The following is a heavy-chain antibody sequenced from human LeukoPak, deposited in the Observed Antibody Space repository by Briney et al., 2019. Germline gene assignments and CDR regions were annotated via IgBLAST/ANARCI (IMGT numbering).Heavy chain of an antibody. V-gene: IGHV3-23*01. D-gene: IGHD2-21*01. Sequence: GGSLRLSCAASGFTFGSYAMYWVRQAPGKGLEWVSGIFGSGGSAHYADSVRGRFTISRDNSKNTLYLQMNSLRVEDTAVYYCAKGHISRFDYWGQGTLVTVSS. CDR2: IFGSGGSA. J-gene: IGHJ4*02. CDR3: AKGHISRFDY. CDR1: GFTFGSYA.